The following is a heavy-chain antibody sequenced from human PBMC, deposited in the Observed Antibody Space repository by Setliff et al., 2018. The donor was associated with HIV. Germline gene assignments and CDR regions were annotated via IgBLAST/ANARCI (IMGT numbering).Heavy chain of an antibody. CDR1: SGSISTYY. CDR2: ITNTGAT. J-gene: IGHJ2*01. CDR3: SRGPPFDR. V-gene: IGHV4-4*07. Sequence: PSETLSLTCTVSSGSISTYYWTWIRQPAGKALEWIGRITNTGATEYNPSLKSRVTVSVDTSQNQFSLKLTSVTAADTATYFCSRGPPFDRWGRGTLVTVSS.